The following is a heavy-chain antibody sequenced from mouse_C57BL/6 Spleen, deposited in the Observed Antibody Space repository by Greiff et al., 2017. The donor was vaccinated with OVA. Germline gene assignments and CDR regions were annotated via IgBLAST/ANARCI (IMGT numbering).Heavy chain of an antibody. D-gene: IGHD1-1*01. V-gene: IGHV1-39*01. CDR2: INPNYGTT. Sequence: EVKLQESGPELVKPGASVKISCKASGYSFTDYNMNWVKQSNGKSLEWIGVINPNYGTTSYNQKFKGKATLTVDQSSSTAYMQLNSLTSEDSAVYYCARRYYYGSSYWYFDVWGTGTTVTVSS. J-gene: IGHJ1*03. CDR3: ARRYYYGSSYWYFDV. CDR1: GYSFTDYN.